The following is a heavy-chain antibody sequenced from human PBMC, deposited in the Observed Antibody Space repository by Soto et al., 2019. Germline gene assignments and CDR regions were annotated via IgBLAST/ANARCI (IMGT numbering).Heavy chain of an antibody. J-gene: IGHJ5*01. CDR3: AGRTSLTSVEIFSGGLSGYNWVDP. CDR1: GGSISSYY. CDR2: IYYSGSA. D-gene: IGHD3-3*01. V-gene: IGHV4-59*08. Sequence: TSETLSLTCTVSGGSISSYYWSWIRQPPGKGLEWIGYIYYSGSANYNPSLKSRVTISVDTSKNQFSLKLSSVTAADTAVYYCAGRTSLTSVEIFSGGLSGYNWVDPWGRGTLVTVSS.